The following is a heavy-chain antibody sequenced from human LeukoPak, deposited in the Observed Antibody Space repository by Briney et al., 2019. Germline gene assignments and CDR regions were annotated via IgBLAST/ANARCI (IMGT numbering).Heavy chain of an antibody. CDR1: GFTFSSYA. V-gene: IGHV3-23*01. D-gene: IGHD1-26*01. J-gene: IGHJ6*03. Sequence: GGSLRLSCAASGFTFSSYAMSWVRQAPGKGLEWVSDISGSGGSTYYADSVKGRFTISRGNSKNTLYLQLNSLRAEDTAVYYCAKMGNYYYYMDVWGKGTTVTVSS. CDR2: ISGSGGST. CDR3: AKMGNYYYYMDV.